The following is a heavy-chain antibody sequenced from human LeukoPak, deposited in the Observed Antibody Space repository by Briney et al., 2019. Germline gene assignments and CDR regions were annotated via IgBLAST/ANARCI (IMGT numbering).Heavy chain of an antibody. CDR1: DYIFTNYG. D-gene: IGHD2-2*02. CDR2: ISTYNGNT. J-gene: IGHJ4*02. V-gene: IGHV1-18*01. CDR3: ARDCSSSSCYNVY. Sequence: ASVKVSCKASDYIFTNYGISWVRQAPGQGLEWMGWISTYNGNTNYAQKLQGRVTMTTDTSTSTAYMELRSLRSDDTAVYYCARDCSSSSCYNVYWGQGTLVTVPS.